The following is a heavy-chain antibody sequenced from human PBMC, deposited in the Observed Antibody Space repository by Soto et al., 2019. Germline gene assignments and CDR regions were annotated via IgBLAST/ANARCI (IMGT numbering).Heavy chain of an antibody. CDR2: ISTSGSTI. D-gene: IGHD1-26*01. CDR3: AYGGSCDY. CDR1: GFSFNTYE. Sequence: EVQLVESGGGLVQPGGSLRLSCAASGFSFNTYEMNWVRQAPGKGLEWGSYISTSGSTIYYADSVKGRFTISRDNDKNSLYLQRNSLRAEDTAVYYCAYGGSCDYWGQGTQVTVSS. V-gene: IGHV3-48*03. J-gene: IGHJ4*02.